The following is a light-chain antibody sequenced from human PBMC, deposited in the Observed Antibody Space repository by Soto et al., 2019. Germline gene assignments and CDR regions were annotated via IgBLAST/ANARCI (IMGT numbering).Light chain of an antibody. CDR2: AAS. V-gene: IGKV1-39*01. CDR3: QQSYSTPPKT. Sequence: DIQMPQSPSSLSASVGDRVTITCRASQSISSYLNWYQQKPGKAPKLLIYAASSLQSGVPSRFSGSGSGTDFTLTISSLQPEDFATYYCQQSYSTPPKTFGQGTKVEIK. J-gene: IGKJ1*01. CDR1: QSISSY.